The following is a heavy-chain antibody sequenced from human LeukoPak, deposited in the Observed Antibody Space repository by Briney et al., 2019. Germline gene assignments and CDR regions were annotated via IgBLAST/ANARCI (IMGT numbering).Heavy chain of an antibody. CDR3: ARDIEPWTSWGGFDY. CDR1: GFTISDYY. D-gene: IGHD2-2*01. J-gene: IGHJ4*02. Sequence: GRALRLSCAASGFTISDYYMSWIRQAPGKGLEWVSYISSSGSTIYYADSVKGRFTISRDNAKNSLYLQMNSLRAEDTAVYYCARDIEPWTSWGGFDYWGQGTLVTVSS. V-gene: IGHV3-11*01. CDR2: ISSSGSTI.